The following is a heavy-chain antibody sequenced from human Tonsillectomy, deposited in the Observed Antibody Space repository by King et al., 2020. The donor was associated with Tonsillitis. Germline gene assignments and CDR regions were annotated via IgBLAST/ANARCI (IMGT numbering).Heavy chain of an antibody. CDR3: ASHLSHDAFDI. CDR1: GFTFSSYS. V-gene: IGHV3-21*01. J-gene: IGHJ3*02. CDR2: LSSSSIYI. Sequence: VQLVESGGGLVKPGGSLRLSCAASGFTFSSYSMNWVRQAPGKGLEWVASLSSSSIYIYYADSVKGRFTISRDNAKNSLYLQMNSLRAEDTAVYYCASHLSHDAFDIWGQGTMVTVSS.